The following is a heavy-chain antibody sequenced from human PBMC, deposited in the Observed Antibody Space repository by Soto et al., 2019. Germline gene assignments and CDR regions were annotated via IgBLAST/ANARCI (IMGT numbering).Heavy chain of an antibody. J-gene: IGHJ4*02. D-gene: IGHD3-3*01. Sequence: SETLSLTCAGYGGSFSGYYWSWIRQPPGKGLEWIGEINHSGSTNYNPSLKSRVTISVDTSKNQFSLKLSSVTAADMAVYYCARRSYDFWSGYYKPHFDYWGQGTLVTVSS. CDR2: INHSGST. CDR3: ARRSYDFWSGYYKPHFDY. V-gene: IGHV4-34*01. CDR1: GGSFSGYY.